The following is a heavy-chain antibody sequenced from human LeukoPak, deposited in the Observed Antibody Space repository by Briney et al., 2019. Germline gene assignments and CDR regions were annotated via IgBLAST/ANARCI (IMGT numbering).Heavy chain of an antibody. CDR2: ISWNSGSI. D-gene: IGHD3-16*02. CDR3: AKGYDYVWGSYRTLFDY. CDR1: GFTFDDYA. Sequence: GRSLRLSCAASGFTFDDYAMHWVRQAPGKGLEWVSGISWNSGSIGYADSVKGRFTISRDNAKNSLYLQMNSLRAEDTALYYCAKGYDYVWGSYRTLFDYWGQGTLVTVSS. V-gene: IGHV3-9*01. J-gene: IGHJ4*02.